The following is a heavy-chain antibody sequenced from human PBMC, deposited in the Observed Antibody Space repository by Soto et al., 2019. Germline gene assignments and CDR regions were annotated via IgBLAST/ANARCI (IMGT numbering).Heavy chain of an antibody. D-gene: IGHD3-3*01. CDR3: ARFRVPI. CDR2: INPDGSST. Sequence: GGSLRLSCTASGFTFSSYWMHWVRQAPGKGLVWVSRINPDGSSTSYADSVEGRFTISRDNAKNTLYLQMNSLRAEDTTLYYCARFRVPIWGQGTMVTVSS. V-gene: IGHV3-74*01. CDR1: GFTFSSYW. J-gene: IGHJ3*02.